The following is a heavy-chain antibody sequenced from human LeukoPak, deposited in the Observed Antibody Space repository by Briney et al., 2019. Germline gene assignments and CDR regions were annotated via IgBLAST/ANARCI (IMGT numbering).Heavy chain of an antibody. J-gene: IGHJ5*02. Sequence: PSETLSLTCTVSGGSISSYYWSWIRQPPGKGLEWIGYIYYSGSTNYNPSLKSRVTISVDTSKNQFSLKLNSVTAADTAVYYCARDVYNWFDPWGQGTLVTVSS. CDR3: ARDVYNWFDP. V-gene: IGHV4-59*01. CDR2: IYYSGST. CDR1: GGSISSYY.